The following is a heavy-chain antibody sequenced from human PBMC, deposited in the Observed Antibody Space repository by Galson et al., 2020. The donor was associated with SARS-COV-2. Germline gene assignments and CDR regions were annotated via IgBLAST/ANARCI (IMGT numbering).Heavy chain of an antibody. Sequence: GGSLRLSCAAPGFTFSDCYMSWIRQAPGKGLEWVSYISSSSNTIYYADSVKGRFTISRDNAKNSLYLQMNSLRAEDTAIYYCARDYCSIPRCDSYYYYYYGMDVWGQGTTVTVSS. CDR1: GFTFSDCY. V-gene: IGHV3-11*01. CDR3: ARDYCSIPRCDSYYYYYYGMDV. J-gene: IGHJ6*02. D-gene: IGHD2-2*01. CDR2: ISSSSNTI.